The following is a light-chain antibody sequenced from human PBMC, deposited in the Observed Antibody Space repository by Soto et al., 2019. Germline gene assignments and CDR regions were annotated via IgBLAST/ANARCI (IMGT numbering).Light chain of an antibody. CDR1: NIGSKS. J-gene: IGLJ1*01. CDR2: DDS. Sequence: YELTKPPSVSVAPGQTVRVTCGGKNIGSKSVHWYQQKPGQAPVLVVYDDSDRPSGIPERFSGSHSGNTATLTISRVEAGDEADYHCQVWDRSSDHYVFGTGTKVTVL. V-gene: IGLV3-21*02. CDR3: QVWDRSSDHYV.